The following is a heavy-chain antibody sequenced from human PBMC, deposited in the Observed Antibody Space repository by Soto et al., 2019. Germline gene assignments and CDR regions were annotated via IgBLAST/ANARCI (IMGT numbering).Heavy chain of an antibody. D-gene: IGHD6-19*01. CDR3: ARDSYSSGWRRIYNWFDP. Sequence: PVGSLRLSCAAPGFTFSSYWMHWFRQAPVKGLAWVSRINSDGSSTSYADSVKGRFTISRDNAKNTLYLQMNSLRAEDTAVYYCARDSYSSGWRRIYNWFDPWGQGTLVTVSS. V-gene: IGHV3-74*01. CDR2: INSDGSST. CDR1: GFTFSSYW. J-gene: IGHJ5*02.